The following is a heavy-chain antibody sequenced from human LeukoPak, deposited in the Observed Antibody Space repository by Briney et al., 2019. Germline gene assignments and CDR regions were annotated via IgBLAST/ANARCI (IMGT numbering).Heavy chain of an antibody. CDR2: IYTSGST. J-gene: IGHJ4*02. V-gene: IGHV4-4*07. Sequence: NPSETLSLTCTVSGGSISSYYWSWIRQPAGKGLEWIGRIYTSGSTNYNPSLKSRVTISLDTSKSQLSLKLTSVTAADTAVYYCARGIPFDYWGQGTLVTVSS. D-gene: IGHD2-21*01. CDR1: GGSISSYY. CDR3: ARGIPFDY.